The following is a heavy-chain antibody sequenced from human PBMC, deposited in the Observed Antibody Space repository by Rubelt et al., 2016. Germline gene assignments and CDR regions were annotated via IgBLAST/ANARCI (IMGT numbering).Heavy chain of an antibody. J-gene: IGHJ4*02. D-gene: IGHD3-10*01. Sequence: VKPSETLSLTCTVSGGSISSSSYYWGWIRQPPGKGLEWIGSIYYSGSTYYNPSLKSRVTISVDTSKNQFSLKLSSVTAADTAVYYCARLKENYYGSGSYYNPQVVDDYWGQGTLVTVSS. CDR1: GGSISSSSYY. V-gene: IGHV4-39*07. CDR3: ARLKENYYGSGSYYNPQVVDDY. CDR2: IYYSGST.